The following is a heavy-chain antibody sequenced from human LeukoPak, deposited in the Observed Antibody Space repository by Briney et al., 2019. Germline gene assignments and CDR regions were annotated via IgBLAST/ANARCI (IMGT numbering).Heavy chain of an antibody. CDR1: GYTFTGYY. D-gene: IGHD2-2*01. CDR2: INPNSGGK. CDR3: ARGYCSSTSCPDYYYYYYMDV. J-gene: IGHJ6*03. V-gene: IGHV1-2*02. Sequence: GASVRVSCKASGYTFTGYYMHWVRQAPGQGLEWMGWINPNSGGKNYAQKFQGRVTMTRDTSISTAYMELSRLRSGDTAVYYCARGYCSSTSCPDYYYYYYMDVWGKGTTVTISS.